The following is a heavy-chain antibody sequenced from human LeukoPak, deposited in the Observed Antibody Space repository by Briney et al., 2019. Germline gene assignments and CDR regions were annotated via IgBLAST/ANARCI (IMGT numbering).Heavy chain of an antibody. D-gene: IGHD1-14*01. CDR2: ISSSGSTI. V-gene: IGHV3-48*01. CDR1: GFTFSSYS. Sequence: GGSLRLSCAASGFTFSSYSMNWVRQAPGKGLEWVSYISSSGSTIYYADSVKGRFTISRDNAKNSLYLQMNSLRAEDTAVYYCARDVAYNTFDHWGQGTLVTVSS. CDR3: ARDVAYNTFDH. J-gene: IGHJ4*02.